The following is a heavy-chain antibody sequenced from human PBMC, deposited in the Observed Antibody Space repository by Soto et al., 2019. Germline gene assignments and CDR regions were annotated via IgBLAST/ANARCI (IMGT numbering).Heavy chain of an antibody. V-gene: IGHV1-69*02. D-gene: IGHD3-10*01. Sequence: QVQLVQSGAVVKRPGSSVKVSCKASGDTFAFHSINWVRQAPGLGLEWMGRINPILSMSNYAQRFQGRVTMTADKSTSTAYMVLSSLRSEDTAIYYCATSYGSGYRAFDYWGQGALVTVSS. J-gene: IGHJ4*02. CDR2: INPILSMS. CDR1: GDTFAFHS. CDR3: ATSYGSGYRAFDY.